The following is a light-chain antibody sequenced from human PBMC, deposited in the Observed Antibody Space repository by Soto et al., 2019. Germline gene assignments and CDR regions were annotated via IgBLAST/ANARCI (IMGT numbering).Light chain of an antibody. CDR1: VGL. Sequence: QSVLAQPASVSGSPGQSITISCTGTVGLVSWYQQHPGKVPKLIIYDDTKRPSGVSSRFSGSKSGNTASLTISGLQIEDEADYYCSSFTSSVTYVFGTGTKVTVL. CDR2: DDT. J-gene: IGLJ1*01. V-gene: IGLV2-14*02. CDR3: SSFTSSVTYV.